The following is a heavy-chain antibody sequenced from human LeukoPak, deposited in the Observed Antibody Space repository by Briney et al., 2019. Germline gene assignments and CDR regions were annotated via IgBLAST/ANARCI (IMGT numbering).Heavy chain of an antibody. CDR3: AKDQRKVVTAMYDY. D-gene: IGHD2-21*02. CDR1: GFTFSSYA. CDR2: ISGSGGST. Sequence: GGSLRLSCAASGFTFSSYAMSWVRQAPGKGLEWVSAISGSGGSTDYADSVKGRFTISRDNSKNTLYLQMNSLRAEDTAVYYCAKDQRKVVTAMYDYWGQGTLVTVSS. J-gene: IGHJ4*02. V-gene: IGHV3-23*01.